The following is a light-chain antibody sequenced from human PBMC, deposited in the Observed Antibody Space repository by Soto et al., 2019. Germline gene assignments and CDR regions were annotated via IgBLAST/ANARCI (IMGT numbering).Light chain of an antibody. V-gene: IGLV2-8*01. J-gene: IGLJ3*02. Sequence: QSALTQPPSASGSPGQSVTISCTGTSSDIGGYYAVSWYLQHPGKAPKLILYEVTKRPSGVPDRFSGSKSGNTASLTVSGLQAEDEGDYYCSSYASSNNFLVFGGGTKLTVL. CDR3: SSYASSNNFLV. CDR2: EVT. CDR1: SSDIGGYYA.